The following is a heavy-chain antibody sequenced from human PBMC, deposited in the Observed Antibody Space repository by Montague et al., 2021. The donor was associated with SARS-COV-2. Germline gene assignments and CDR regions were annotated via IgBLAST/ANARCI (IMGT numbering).Heavy chain of an antibody. CDR1: GASTNSNSYY. CDR2: FYYTGYT. J-gene: IGHJ4*02. D-gene: IGHD2-2*01. V-gene: IGHV4-39*01. Sequence: SETLSLTCAVSGASTNSNSYYWGWIRQPPGKGLDWVCSFYYTGYTCYTXXLKSRVTISGDTYKNQFSLNLTSVTAADTAVYYCARIVGDCSSDSCYAVRWGQGTVVTVSS. CDR3: ARIVGDCSSDSCYAVR.